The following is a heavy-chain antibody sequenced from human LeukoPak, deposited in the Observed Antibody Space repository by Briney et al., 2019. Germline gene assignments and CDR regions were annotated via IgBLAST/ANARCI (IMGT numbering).Heavy chain of an antibody. Sequence: GGSLRLSCAASGFTFSSYAMSWVRHAPGKGLEWVSAISGSGGSTYYADSVKGRFTISRDNSKNTLYLQMNSLRAEDTAVYYCAIERSRWDYYDSSGYFNYWGQGTLVTVSS. J-gene: IGHJ4*02. CDR1: GFTFSSYA. CDR3: AIERSRWDYYDSSGYFNY. D-gene: IGHD3-22*01. V-gene: IGHV3-23*01. CDR2: ISGSGGST.